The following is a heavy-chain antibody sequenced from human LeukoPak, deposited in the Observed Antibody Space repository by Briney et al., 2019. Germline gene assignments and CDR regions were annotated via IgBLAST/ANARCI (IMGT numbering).Heavy chain of an antibody. CDR3: ARDRGSSGWCEFDY. J-gene: IGHJ4*02. D-gene: IGHD6-19*01. CDR1: GFTSSNYW. CDR2: IKQDGSEK. Sequence: GGSLRLSCAASGFTSSNYWMSWVRQAPGKGLEWVANIKQDGSEKYYVDSVKGRFTISRDNAKNSLYLQMNSLRAEDTAVYYCARDRGSSGWCEFDYWGQGTLVTVSS. V-gene: IGHV3-7*01.